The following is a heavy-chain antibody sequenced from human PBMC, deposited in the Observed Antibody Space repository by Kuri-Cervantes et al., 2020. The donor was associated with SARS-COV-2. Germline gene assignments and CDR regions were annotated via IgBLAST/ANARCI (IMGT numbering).Heavy chain of an antibody. Sequence: ASVKVSCKASGYTFTGYYMHWVRQAPGQGLEWMGWINPNSGGTNYAQKFQGRVTMTRDTSINTAYMELSRLRSDDTAVYYCARDFWPSGGYFDYWGQGTLVTVSS. CDR1: GYTFTGYY. CDR2: INPNSGGT. CDR3: ARDFWPSGGYFDY. D-gene: IGHD3-10*01. V-gene: IGHV1-2*02. J-gene: IGHJ4*02.